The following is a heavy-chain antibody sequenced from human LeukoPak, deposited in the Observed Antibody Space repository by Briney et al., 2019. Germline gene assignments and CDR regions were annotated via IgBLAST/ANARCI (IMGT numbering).Heavy chain of an antibody. J-gene: IGHJ3*02. V-gene: IGHV1-2*02. CDR3: ARMLVVVPAAIGVKAFDI. Sequence: KVSCKASGYTFTGYYMHWVRQAPGQGLEWMGWINPNSGGTNYAQKFQGRVTMTRDTSISTAYMELSRLRSDDTAVYYCARMLVVVPAAIGVKAFDIWGQGTMVTVSS. D-gene: IGHD2-2*01. CDR1: GYTFTGYY. CDR2: INPNSGGT.